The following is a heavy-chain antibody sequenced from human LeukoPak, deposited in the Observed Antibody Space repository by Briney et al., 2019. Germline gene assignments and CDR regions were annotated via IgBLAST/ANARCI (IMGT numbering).Heavy chain of an antibody. J-gene: IGHJ6*03. V-gene: IGHV4-39*01. CDR3: ARQLYCSSTSCYPTPFYYYYYMDV. CDR2: IYYSGST. Sequence: SETLSLTCTVFGGSISSSSYYWGWIRQPPGKGLEWIGSIYYSGSTYYNPSLKSRVTISVDTSKNQFSLKLSSVTAADTAVYYCARQLYCSSTSCYPTPFYYYYYMDVWGKGTTVTVSS. CDR1: GGSISSSSYY. D-gene: IGHD2-2*01.